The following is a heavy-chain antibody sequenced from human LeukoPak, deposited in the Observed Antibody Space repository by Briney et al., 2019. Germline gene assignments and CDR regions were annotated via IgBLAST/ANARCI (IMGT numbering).Heavy chain of an antibody. CDR3: ARDDSHDVWSGYYRLDY. CDR2: ISNTGGST. D-gene: IGHD3-3*01. J-gene: IGHJ4*02. V-gene: IGHV3-23*01. CDR1: GFTFSGYG. Sequence: SGGSLRLSCAASGFTFSGYGMSWVRQAPGKGLEWVSSISNTGGSTYYADSVKGRFTISRDNSKNTLYLQMNSLRAEDTAIYYCARDDSHDVWSGYYRLDYWGQGTVVTVSS.